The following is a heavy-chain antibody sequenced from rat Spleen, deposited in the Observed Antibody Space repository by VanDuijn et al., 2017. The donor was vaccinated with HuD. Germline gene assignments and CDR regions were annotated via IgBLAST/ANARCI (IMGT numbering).Heavy chain of an antibody. Sequence: EVQLVESGGGLVQPGGSLKLSCAASGFTFSDYAMAWVRQSPKKGLEWVATIIYDGSSTYYRDSVKGRFSISRDNAKSTLYLQMDSLRSEDTATYYCTTGGTTLYVMDVWGQGASVTVSS. CDR2: IIYDGSST. CDR3: TTGGTTLYVMDV. D-gene: IGHD1-10*01. CDR1: GFTFSDYA. V-gene: IGHV5S10*01. J-gene: IGHJ4*01.